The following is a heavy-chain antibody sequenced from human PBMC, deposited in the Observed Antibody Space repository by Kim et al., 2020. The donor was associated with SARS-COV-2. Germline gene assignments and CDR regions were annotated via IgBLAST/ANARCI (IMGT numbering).Heavy chain of an antibody. CDR1: GGSFSGYY. V-gene: IGHV4-34*01. J-gene: IGHJ4*02. CDR2: INHSGRT. CDR3: ARVEWSLDY. D-gene: IGHD3-3*01. Sequence: SETLSLTCAVYGGSFSGYYWSWIRQPPGKGLEWIGEINHSGRTNYNPSLKSRVPISVDTSKNQFSLKLSSVTAADTAVYYCARVEWSLDYWGQGTLVTVSS.